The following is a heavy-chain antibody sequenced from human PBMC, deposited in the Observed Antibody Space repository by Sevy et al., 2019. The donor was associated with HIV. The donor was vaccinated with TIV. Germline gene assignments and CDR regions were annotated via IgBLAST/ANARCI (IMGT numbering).Heavy chain of an antibody. J-gene: IGHJ5*02. V-gene: IGHV4-39*01. CDR2: IYYSGST. D-gene: IGHD6-13*01. CDR3: AGKKRGIAAAGSWFDP. CDR1: GGSISSSSYY. Sequence: SETLSLTCTVSGGSISSSSYYWGWIRQPPGKGLEWIGSIYYSGSTYYNPSLKSRVTISVDTSKNQFSLKLSSVTAAETAVYYCAGKKRGIAAAGSWFDPWGQGTLVTVSS.